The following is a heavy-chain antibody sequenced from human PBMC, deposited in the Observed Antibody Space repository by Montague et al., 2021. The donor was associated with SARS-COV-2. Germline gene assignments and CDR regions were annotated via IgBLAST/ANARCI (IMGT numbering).Heavy chain of an antibody. CDR3: ARVSSNWSDDFDV. CDR2: ISSGGTTI. D-gene: IGHD6-13*01. V-gene: IGHV3-11*01. J-gene: IGHJ3*01. CDR1: GFTFSDYY. Sequence: SLRLSCAASGFTFSDYYMSWFRQAPGKGLEWLSYISSGGTTIFYADSVKGRLTLSRDNAENSLYLQVNSLRGEDTAVYYCARVSSNWSDDFDVWGQGKMVTVSS.